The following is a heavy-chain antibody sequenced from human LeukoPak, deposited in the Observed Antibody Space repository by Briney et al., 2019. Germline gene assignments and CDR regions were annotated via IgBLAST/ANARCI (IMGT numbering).Heavy chain of an antibody. J-gene: IGHJ6*03. D-gene: IGHD3-3*01. V-gene: IGHV3-11*01. CDR2: ISSSGSTI. CDR3: ATKEDDFWSGYYYYYMDV. Sequence: GGTLRLSCAASVFTFSVYYMSWIRHGPGGRRWWGSYISSSGSTIYYADSVKGRFTISRDNAKNSLYLQMNSLRAEDTAVYYCATKEDDFWSGYYYYYMDVWGKGTTVTVSS. CDR1: VFTFSVYY.